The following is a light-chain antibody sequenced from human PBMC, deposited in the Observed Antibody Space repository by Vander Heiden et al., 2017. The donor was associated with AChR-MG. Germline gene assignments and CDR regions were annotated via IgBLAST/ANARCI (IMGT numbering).Light chain of an antibody. J-gene: IGLJ1*01. CDR3: NSYTTSGTRV. V-gene: IGLV2-14*01. CDR2: DVS. Sequence: QSALTQPASVSRSPGQSISISCTGTRNDVGGYNHVPWYQQHPGKAPKLIICDVSDRPSGVSNRFSGSKSGNTASLTISGLQAEDEADYYCNSYTTSGTRVFGTGTKVTVL. CDR1: RNDVGGYNH.